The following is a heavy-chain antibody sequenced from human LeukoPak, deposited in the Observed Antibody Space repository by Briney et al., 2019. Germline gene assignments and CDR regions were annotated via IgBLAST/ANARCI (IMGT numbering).Heavy chain of an antibody. CDR3: ARGTYYYDSSGYYYYYYCMDV. CDR1: GGSISSYY. J-gene: IGHJ6*03. D-gene: IGHD3-22*01. Sequence: SETLFLTCTVSGGSISSYYWSWIRQPPGKGLEWIGYIYYSGSTNYNPSLKSRVTISVDTSKNQFSLKLSSVTAADPAVYYCARGTYYYDSSGYYYYYYCMDVWGKGTTVTVSS. V-gene: IGHV4-59*01. CDR2: IYYSGST.